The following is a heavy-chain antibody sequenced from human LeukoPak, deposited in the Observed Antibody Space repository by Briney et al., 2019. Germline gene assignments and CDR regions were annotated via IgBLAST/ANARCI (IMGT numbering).Heavy chain of an antibody. J-gene: IGHJ4*02. D-gene: IGHD4-17*01. CDR3: ARVTVTTGAEIDY. CDR1: GGSISSYY. CDR2: IYYSGST. Sequence: SETLSLTCTVSGGSISSYYWSWIRQPPGKGLEWIGYIYYSGSTNYNPSLKSRVTISVDTSKNQFSLKLSSVTAADTAVYYCARVTVTTGAEIDYWGQGTLVTVSS. V-gene: IGHV4-59*01.